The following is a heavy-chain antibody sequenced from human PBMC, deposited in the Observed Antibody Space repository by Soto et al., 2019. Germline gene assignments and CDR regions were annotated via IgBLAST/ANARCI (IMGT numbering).Heavy chain of an antibody. V-gene: IGHV3-21*01. Sequence: EVQLVESGGGLVKPGGSLRLSCAASGFTFSSYSMNWVRQAPGKGLEWVSSISSSSSYIYYADSVKGRFTISRDNAKNSLYLQMNCLRAEDTAVYYCARDSLTIFGVRVGLFVPWGQGTLVTVPS. CDR2: ISSSSSYI. J-gene: IGHJ5*02. CDR1: GFTFSSYS. D-gene: IGHD3-3*01. CDR3: ARDSLTIFGVRVGLFVP.